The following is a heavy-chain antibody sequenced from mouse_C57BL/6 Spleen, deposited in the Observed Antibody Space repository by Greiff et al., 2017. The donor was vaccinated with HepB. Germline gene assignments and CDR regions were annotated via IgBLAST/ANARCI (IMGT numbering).Heavy chain of an antibody. V-gene: IGHV1-69*01. CDR2: IDPSDSYT. J-gene: IGHJ2*01. CDR3: ARLETAQAYCFDY. D-gene: IGHD3-2*02. Sequence: QVQLQQPGAELVMPGASVKLSCKASGYTFTSYWMHWVKQRPGQGLEWIGEIDPSDSYTNYNQKFKGKSTLTVDKSSSTAYMQLSSLTSEDSAVYYCARLETAQAYCFDYWGQGTTLTVSS. CDR1: GYTFTSYW.